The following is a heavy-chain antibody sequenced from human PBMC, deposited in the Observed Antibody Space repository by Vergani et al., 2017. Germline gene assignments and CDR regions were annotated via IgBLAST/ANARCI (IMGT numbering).Heavy chain of an antibody. V-gene: IGHV4-30-4*01. J-gene: IGHJ4*02. Sequence: QVQLQESGPGLVKPSQTLSLTCTVSGGSISSGDYYWSWIRQPPGKGLEWIGYIYYSGSTYYNPSLKSRVTISVDTSKNQFSLNLSSVTAADTAVYYCARVRPAVVVIDVTFDYWGQGTLVTVSS. D-gene: IGHD3-22*01. CDR2: IYYSGST. CDR1: GGSISSGDYY. CDR3: ARVRPAVVVIDVTFDY.